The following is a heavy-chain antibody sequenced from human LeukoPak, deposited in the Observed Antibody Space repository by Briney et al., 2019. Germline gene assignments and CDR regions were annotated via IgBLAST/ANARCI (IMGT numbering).Heavy chain of an antibody. CDR3: AKLLYYYDSSQPY. J-gene: IGHJ4*02. CDR2: ISGSGGST. CDR1: GGSFSGYY. D-gene: IGHD3-22*01. Sequence: PSETLSLTCAVYGGSFSGYYWSWIRQPPGKGLEWVSAISGSGGSTYYADSVKGRFTISRDNSKNTLYLQMNSLRAEDTAVYYCAKLLYYYDSSQPYWGQGTPVTVSS. V-gene: IGHV3-23*01.